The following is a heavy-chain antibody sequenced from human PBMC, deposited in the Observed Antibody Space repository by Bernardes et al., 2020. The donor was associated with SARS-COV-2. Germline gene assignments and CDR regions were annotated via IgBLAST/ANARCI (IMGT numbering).Heavy chain of an antibody. D-gene: IGHD4-17*01. CDR2: IKQDGSEQ. CDR3: AREVYGVPLDN. Sequence: GGSLRLSCVASGISFSNYAMSWVRQAPGKGLEWVANIKQDGSEQYYVDSVKGRFTISRDNAKNSLSLQMNSLRPEDTAVYYCAREVYGVPLDNWGQGTLVTVSS. J-gene: IGHJ4*02. CDR1: GISFSNYA. V-gene: IGHV3-7*03.